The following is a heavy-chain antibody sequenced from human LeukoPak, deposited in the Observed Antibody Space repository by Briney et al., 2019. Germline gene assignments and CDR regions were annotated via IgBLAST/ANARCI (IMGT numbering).Heavy chain of an antibody. J-gene: IGHJ4*02. Sequence: GRSLRLSCVASGFTFSSYGMHWVRQAPGEGLEWVAVISDDGSKKYHVDSVKGRFTISRDNSKNTLYLQMNSLRAEDTAVYYCAKDGQGLTYYFDYWGQGTLVTVSS. CDR3: AKDGQGLTYYFDY. CDR1: GFTFSSYG. CDR2: ISDDGSKK. D-gene: IGHD3-16*01. V-gene: IGHV3-30*18.